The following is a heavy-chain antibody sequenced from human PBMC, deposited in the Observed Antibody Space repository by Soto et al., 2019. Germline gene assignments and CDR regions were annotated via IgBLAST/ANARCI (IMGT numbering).Heavy chain of an antibody. Sequence: GGSLRLSCAASGITISNYPMSWVRQAPGKGLDWVSGISGSRDRTYYADSAKGRFTISKDISKNSLSLQLDSLGVEDTAVYFCVKDDGGYPSTAPHWGQGTLVTVSS. V-gene: IGHV3-23*01. CDR2: ISGSRDRT. D-gene: IGHD3-22*01. CDR3: VKDDGGYPSTAPH. CDR1: GITISNYP. J-gene: IGHJ4*02.